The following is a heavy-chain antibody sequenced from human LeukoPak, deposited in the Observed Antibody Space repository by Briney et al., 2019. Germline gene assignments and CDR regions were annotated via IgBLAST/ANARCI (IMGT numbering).Heavy chain of an antibody. CDR3: ARDSLAYYYYYMDV. D-gene: IGHD3-3*02. J-gene: IGHJ6*03. Sequence: PGGSLRLSCAAAGFTFSSYEMNWVRQAPGKGLEWVSYISSSGSTIYYADSVKGRFTISRDNAKNSLYLQMNSLRAEDTAVYYCARDSLAYYYYYMDVWGKGTTVTISS. V-gene: IGHV3-48*03. CDR2: ISSSGSTI. CDR1: GFTFSSYE.